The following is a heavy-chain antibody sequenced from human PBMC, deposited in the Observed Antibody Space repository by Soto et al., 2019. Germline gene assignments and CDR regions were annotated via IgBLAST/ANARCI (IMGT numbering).Heavy chain of an antibody. D-gene: IGHD6-6*01. V-gene: IGHV3-23*01. J-gene: IGHJ4*02. Sequence: GGSLRLSCAASGFIFSDHGMSWVRQAPGKGLEWVAAISGSVGSTYYADSVRGRFTISRDNSNDTLYLQMNSLRDKDTAVYYCAKDRTIASRNFDAWGQGALVTVSS. CDR1: GFIFSDHG. CDR2: ISGSVGST. CDR3: AKDRTIASRNFDA.